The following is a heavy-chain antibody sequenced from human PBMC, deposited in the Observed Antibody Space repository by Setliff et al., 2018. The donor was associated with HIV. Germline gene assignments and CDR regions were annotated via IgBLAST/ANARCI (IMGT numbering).Heavy chain of an antibody. D-gene: IGHD2-21*01. Sequence: ASVKVSCKASGYTFTSYGISWVRQAPGQGLEWMGWISAYDGDTKYAEKFQGRVTMTADTTARTAYMELRNLKSDDTAVYYCARSPPGLLSSYYFDYWGRGTLVTVSS. CDR1: GYTFTSYG. J-gene: IGHJ4*02. V-gene: IGHV1-18*01. CDR2: ISAYDGDT. CDR3: ARSPPGLLSSYYFDY.